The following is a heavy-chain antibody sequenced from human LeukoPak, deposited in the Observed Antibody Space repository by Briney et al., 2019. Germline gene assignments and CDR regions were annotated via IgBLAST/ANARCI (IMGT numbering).Heavy chain of an antibody. CDR1: GFTFSSYW. V-gene: IGHV3-74*01. Sequence: GGSLRLSCAASGFTFSSYWMHWVRQAPGKGLVWVSRINSDGRSTTYADSVKGRFNISRDNAKNTLYLQMNSLRAEDTAVYYCARDPAPSGWYDYWGQGTLVTVSS. J-gene: IGHJ4*02. CDR2: INSDGRST. D-gene: IGHD6-19*01. CDR3: ARDPAPSGWYDY.